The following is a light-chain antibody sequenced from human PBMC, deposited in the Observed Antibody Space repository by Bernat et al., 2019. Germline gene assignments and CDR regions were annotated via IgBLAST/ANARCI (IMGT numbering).Light chain of an antibody. CDR3: QQLNAYPRT. V-gene: IGKV1-9*01. Sequence: DIQLTQSPSFLSASIGDRVTITCRASQDISSYLTWYQQEPGKAPKLLIFAASTLQSGVPSRFSGSGSGTEFTLTISSQQPEDFATYYCQQLNAYPRTFGQGTKVEVK. CDR2: AAS. J-gene: IGKJ1*01. CDR1: QDISSY.